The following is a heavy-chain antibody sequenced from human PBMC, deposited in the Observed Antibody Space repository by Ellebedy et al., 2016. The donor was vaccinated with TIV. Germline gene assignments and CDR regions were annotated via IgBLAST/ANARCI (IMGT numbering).Heavy chain of an antibody. CDR2: IYSAGST. Sequence: GESLKISXAASGITVNSSYMSWVRQAPGQGLEWISVIYSAGSTNYADSVKGRFTISRDNSKNTLYLQMNSLRAEDTATYHCTKGAWLDSWGQGTLVTVSS. J-gene: IGHJ4*02. CDR3: TKGAWLDS. V-gene: IGHV3-53*01. CDR1: GITVNSSY.